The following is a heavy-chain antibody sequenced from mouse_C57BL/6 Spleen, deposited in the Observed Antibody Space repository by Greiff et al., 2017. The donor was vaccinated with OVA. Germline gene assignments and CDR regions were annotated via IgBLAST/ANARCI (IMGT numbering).Heavy chain of an antibody. CDR1: GYTFTSYW. Sequence: VQLQQPGAELVMPGASVKLSCKASGYTFTSYWMHWVKQRPGQGLEWIGEIDPSDSYTNYNQKFKGKSTLTVDKSSSTAYMQLSSLTSEDSAVYYCARRDGNYPYYYAMDYWGQGTSVTVSS. J-gene: IGHJ4*01. CDR2: IDPSDSYT. D-gene: IGHD2-1*01. CDR3: ARRDGNYPYYYAMDY. V-gene: IGHV1-69*01.